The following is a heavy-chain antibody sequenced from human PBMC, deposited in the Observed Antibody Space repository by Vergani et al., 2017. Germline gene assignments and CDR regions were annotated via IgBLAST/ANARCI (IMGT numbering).Heavy chain of an antibody. CDR1: GYPFTSYY. J-gene: IGHJ6*03. Sequence: QVQLGQSGAEVKKPGASVKVSCKASGYPFTSYYMHWVRQAPGQGLEGMGIINPSGGSTSHAQKFQGRVTMTRDTSTSTVYMELSSLSSEDTAVYYCASQELWGGYYSADYYYMDVGGKGTTVTVSS. D-gene: IGHD3-3*01. CDR3: ASQELWGGYYSADYYYMDV. CDR2: INPSGGST. V-gene: IGHV1-46*01.